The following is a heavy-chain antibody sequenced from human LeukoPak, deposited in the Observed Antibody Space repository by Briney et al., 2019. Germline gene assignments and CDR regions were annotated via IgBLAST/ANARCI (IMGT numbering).Heavy chain of an antibody. V-gene: IGHV4-30-2*01. Sequence: SQTLSLTCAVSGGSISSGGYSWSWIRQPPGKGLEWIGYIYHSGSTYYNPSLKSRVTISVDRSKNQFSLKLSSVTAADTAVYYCARVGRSAVDYWGQGTLVTVSS. CDR3: ARVGRSAVDY. J-gene: IGHJ4*02. D-gene: IGHD3-10*01. CDR1: GGSISSGGYS. CDR2: IYHSGST.